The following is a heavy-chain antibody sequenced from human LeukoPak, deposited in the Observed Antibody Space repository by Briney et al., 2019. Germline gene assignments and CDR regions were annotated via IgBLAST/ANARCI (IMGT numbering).Heavy chain of an antibody. J-gene: IGHJ5*02. CDR3: AKDDYYDSCGYFRS. CDR1: GFSFSDYA. V-gene: IGHV3-23*01. CDR2: ICGGGGRR. Sequence: RGSLRLSCAAPGFSFSDYAISWVRQAPGGGLEWVSAICGGGGRRYYADSVQGRFTISRDNSRNTLYLHINSLRAEDTAVYYCAKDDYYDSCGYFRSWGQGTLVTVSS. D-gene: IGHD3-22*01.